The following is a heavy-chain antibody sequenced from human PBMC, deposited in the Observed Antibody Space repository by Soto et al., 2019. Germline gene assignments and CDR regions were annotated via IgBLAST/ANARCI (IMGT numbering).Heavy chain of an antibody. J-gene: IGHJ4*02. D-gene: IGHD4-17*01. Sequence: QVQLVQSGAEVKMPGASVKVSCQASGYIFTINGISWVRQAPGQGLEWLGWISANSGNTNYAQNVQDRVILTTNTSTAKAYMELRSLRSDDTAGYYCARDRNHGLDNWGQGTLVTVSS. V-gene: IGHV1-18*01. CDR1: GYIFTING. CDR3: ARDRNHGLDN. CDR2: ISANSGNT.